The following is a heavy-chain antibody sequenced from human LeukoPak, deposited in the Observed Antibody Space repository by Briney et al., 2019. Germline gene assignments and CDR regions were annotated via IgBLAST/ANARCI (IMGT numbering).Heavy chain of an antibody. CDR3: ARASGLYSSGWPFDY. V-gene: IGHV3-7*01. CDR2: INQDGSEK. J-gene: IGHJ4*02. D-gene: IGHD6-19*01. CDR1: GFTLSSHS. Sequence: GGSLRLSCEASGFTLSSHSMSCVRQAPGKGLEWVANINQDGSEKYNVDSVKGRFTISRDNAKNSLYLQMNSLRAEDAAVYYCARASGLYSSGWPFDYWGQGTLVTVSS.